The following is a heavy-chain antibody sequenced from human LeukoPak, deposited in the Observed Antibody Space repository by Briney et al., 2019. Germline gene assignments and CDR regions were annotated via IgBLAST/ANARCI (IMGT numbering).Heavy chain of an antibody. CDR2: IYYSGST. Sequence: SETLSLTCTVSGGSISSYYWSWIRQPPGKGLEWIGYIYYSGSTNYNPSLKSRVTISVDTSKNQFSLKLSSVTAADTAVYYCARLLTLSYGSGFPPYYYGMDVWGQGTTVTVSS. CDR1: GGSISSYY. D-gene: IGHD3-10*01. J-gene: IGHJ6*02. CDR3: ARLLTLSYGSGFPPYYYGMDV. V-gene: IGHV4-59*01.